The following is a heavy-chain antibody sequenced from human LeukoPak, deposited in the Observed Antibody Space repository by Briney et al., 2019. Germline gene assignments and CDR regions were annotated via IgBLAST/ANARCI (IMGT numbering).Heavy chain of an antibody. D-gene: IGHD3-22*01. V-gene: IGHV3-21*04. CDR2: ISSSSSYI. J-gene: IGHJ4*02. CDR3: AKTQNYYYDSSGSD. Sequence: GGSLRLSCAASGFTFSSYSMNWVRQAPGKGLEWVSSISSSSSYIYYADSVKGRFTISRDNSKNTVYLQMNSLRAEDTAVYYCAKTQNYYYDSSGSDWGQGTLVTVSS. CDR1: GFTFSSYS.